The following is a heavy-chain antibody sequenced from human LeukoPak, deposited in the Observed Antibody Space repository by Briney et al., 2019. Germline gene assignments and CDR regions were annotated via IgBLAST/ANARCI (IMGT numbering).Heavy chain of an antibody. J-gene: IGHJ4*02. CDR3: AKGWFGFSVIDY. CDR2: ILYDGTNK. D-gene: IGHD3-10*01. CDR1: GFTFSSYA. V-gene: IGHV3-30*18. Sequence: PGGSLRLSCAASGFTFSSYAMHWVRQAPGKGLEWWAVILYDGTNKFYADSVKGRFTISRDNSKNTLYLKMNSLRAEDTAVYNCAKGWFGFSVIDYWGQGTPVTVSS.